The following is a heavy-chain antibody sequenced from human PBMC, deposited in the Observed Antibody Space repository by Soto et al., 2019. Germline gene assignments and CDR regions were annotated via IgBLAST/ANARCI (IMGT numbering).Heavy chain of an antibody. CDR3: AKDRGELELKAFDI. J-gene: IGHJ3*02. V-gene: IGHV3-30*18. D-gene: IGHD1-7*01. CDR2: ISYDGSNK. Sequence: GGSLRLSCAASGFTFSSYGMHWVRQAPGKGLEWVAVISYDGSNKYYADSVKGRFTISRDKSKNTLYLQMDSLRAEDTAVYYCAKDRGELELKAFDIWGQGTMVTVSS. CDR1: GFTFSSYG.